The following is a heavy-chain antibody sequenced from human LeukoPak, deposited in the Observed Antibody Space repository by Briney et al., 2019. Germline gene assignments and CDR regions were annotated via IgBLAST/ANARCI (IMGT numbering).Heavy chain of an antibody. J-gene: IGHJ6*02. V-gene: IGHV3-21*01. Sequence: PGGSLRVSCAASGFTFSSYSMNWVRQAPGKGLEWVSSISSSSSYIYYADSVKGRFTISRDNAKNSLYLQMNSLRVEDTAVYYCARDLGYCSSTSCYYYYGMDVWGQGTTVTVSS. CDR3: ARDLGYCSSTSCYYYYGMDV. D-gene: IGHD2-2*01. CDR1: GFTFSSYS. CDR2: ISSSSSYI.